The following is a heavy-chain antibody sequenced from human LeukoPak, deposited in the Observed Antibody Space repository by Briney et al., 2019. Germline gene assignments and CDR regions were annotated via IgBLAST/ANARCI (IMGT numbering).Heavy chain of an antibody. CDR3: ARDYYDSSGYYSDY. CDR1: GGSISSHY. D-gene: IGHD3-22*01. Sequence: SETLSLTCTVSGGSISSHYWSWFRQPPGKGLEWIGYIYYSGSTNYNHSLKSRVTISVDTSKNQFSLKLSSVTAADTAVYYCARDYYDSSGYYSDYWGQGTLVTVSS. CDR2: IYYSGST. V-gene: IGHV4-59*11. J-gene: IGHJ4*02.